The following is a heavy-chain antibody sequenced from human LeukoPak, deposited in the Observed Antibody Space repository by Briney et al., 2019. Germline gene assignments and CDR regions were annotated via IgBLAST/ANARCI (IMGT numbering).Heavy chain of an antibody. CDR2: INHSGST. CDR3: ARVYYSKSYDYWYCDL. CDR1: GGSFSGYY. D-gene: IGHD1-26*01. Sequence: SETLSLTCAVYGGSFSGYYWSWIRQPPGKGLEWIGEINHSGSTNYYPSLKSRVTISVDTSKNQFSLMLSSVTAADTAVYYCARVYYSKSYDYWYCDLWGGGTLVTVS. V-gene: IGHV4-34*01. J-gene: IGHJ2*01.